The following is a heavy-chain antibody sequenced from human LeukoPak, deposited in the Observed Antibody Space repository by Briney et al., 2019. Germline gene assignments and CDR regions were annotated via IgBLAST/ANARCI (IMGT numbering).Heavy chain of an antibody. J-gene: IGHJ6*03. Sequence: SETLSLTCTVSGGSISSGSYYWSWIRQPAGKGLEWIGRIYTSGSTNYNPSLKSRVTISVDTSKNQFSLKLSSVTAADTAVYYCARGIITIFGVVHYYMDVWGKGTTVTVSS. CDR3: ARGIITIFGVVHYYMDV. CDR1: GGSISSGSYY. D-gene: IGHD3-3*01. V-gene: IGHV4-61*02. CDR2: IYTSGST.